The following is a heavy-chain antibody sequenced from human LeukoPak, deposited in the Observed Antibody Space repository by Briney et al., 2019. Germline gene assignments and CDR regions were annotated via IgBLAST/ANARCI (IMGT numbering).Heavy chain of an antibody. J-gene: IGHJ4*02. CDR2: ISYDGSNK. CDR3: AKDMRFDWTPYYFDY. CDR1: GFTFSSYA. Sequence: GGSLRLSCAASGFTFSSYAMHWVRQAPGKGLEWVAVISYDGSNKYYADSVKGRFTISRDNSKNTLYPQMNSLRAEDTAVYYCAKDMRFDWTPYYFDYWGQGTLVTVSS. V-gene: IGHV3-30-3*01. D-gene: IGHD3-9*01.